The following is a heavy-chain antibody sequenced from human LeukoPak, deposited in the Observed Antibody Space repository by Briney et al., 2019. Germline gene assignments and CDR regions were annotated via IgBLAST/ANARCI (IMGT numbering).Heavy chain of an antibody. Sequence: SQTLSLTCTVSGGSISSGDYYWSWIRQPPGKGLEWIGYIYYSGSTYYNPSLKSRVTISVDTSKNQFSLKLSSVTAADTAVYYCARTPELRYCSSTSCYSFDYWGQGTLVTVSS. D-gene: IGHD2-2*02. J-gene: IGHJ4*02. CDR2: IYYSGST. V-gene: IGHV4-30-4*01. CDR1: GGSISSGDYY. CDR3: ARTPELRYCSSTSCYSFDY.